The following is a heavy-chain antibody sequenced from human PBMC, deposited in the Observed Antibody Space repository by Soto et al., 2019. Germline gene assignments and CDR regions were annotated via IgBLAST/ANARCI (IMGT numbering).Heavy chain of an antibody. CDR3: ARVPDY. CDR1: GYTFTSYG. J-gene: IGHJ4*02. Sequence: GASVKVSCKASGYTFTSYGISWVRQAPGQGLEWMGWISAYNGNTNYAQKLQGRVTMTTDTSKNQFSLKLTSVTAADTAVYYCARVPDYWGQGTLVTVSS. CDR2: ISAYNGNT. V-gene: IGHV1-18*01.